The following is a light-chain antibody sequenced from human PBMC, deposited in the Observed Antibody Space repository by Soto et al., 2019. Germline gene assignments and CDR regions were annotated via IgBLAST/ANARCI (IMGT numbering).Light chain of an antibody. J-gene: IGLJ1*01. CDR1: SSNIGSNT. CDR2: SSN. Sequence: QSVLTQPPSASGTPGQRVIISCSGSSSNIGSNTVNWYQHLPGTAPKLLIYSSNQRPSGVPDRFSGSKSGTSASLATSGLQSEDEADYYCATWDDDLNAYVFGTGTKLTVL. V-gene: IGLV1-44*01. CDR3: ATWDDDLNAYV.